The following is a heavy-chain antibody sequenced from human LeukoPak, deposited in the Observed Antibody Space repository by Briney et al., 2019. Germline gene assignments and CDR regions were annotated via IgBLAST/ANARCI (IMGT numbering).Heavy chain of an antibody. J-gene: IGHJ5*02. CDR1: GYSFTSYW. D-gene: IGHD6-13*01. V-gene: IGHV5-51*01. Sequence: GESLKISCKGSGYSFTSYWIGWVRQMPGKGLEWMGIIYPGDSDTRYSPSFQGQVTISADKSISTAYLQWSSLKASDTAMYYCARHWAAAGIKEDPPGNWFDPWGQGTLVTVSS. CDR3: ARHWAAAGIKEDPPGNWFDP. CDR2: IYPGDSDT.